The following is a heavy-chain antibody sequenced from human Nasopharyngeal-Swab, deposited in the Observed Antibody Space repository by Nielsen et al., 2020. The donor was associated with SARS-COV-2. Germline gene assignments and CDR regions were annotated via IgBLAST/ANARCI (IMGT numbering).Heavy chain of an antibody. CDR1: GFTFSSYA. D-gene: IGHD3-16*01. V-gene: IGHV3-23*01. CDR3: AKEATLGGVGDYYYMDV. J-gene: IGHJ6*03. Sequence: GGSLRLSCAASGFTFSSYAMSWVRQAPGKGLEWVSAISGSGGSTYYADSVKGRFTISRDNSKNTLYLQMNSLRADDTAVYYCAKEATLGGVGDYYYMDVWGKGTTVIVSS. CDR2: ISGSGGST.